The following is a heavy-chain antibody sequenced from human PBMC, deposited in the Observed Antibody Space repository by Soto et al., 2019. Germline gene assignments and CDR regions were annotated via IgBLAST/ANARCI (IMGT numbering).Heavy chain of an antibody. CDR1: GGSISSSNW. J-gene: IGHJ6*02. Sequence: QVQLQESGPGLVKPSGTLSLTCAVSGGSISSSNWWSWVRQYPGKGLEWVGEIYHSGSTNYSPSLKSRVTISVDKSKNQFSLKLNSVTAADTAVYYCARGPGGNGYYSPYSYYYAMDVWGQGTTVTVSS. D-gene: IGHD3-3*01. V-gene: IGHV4-4*02. CDR3: ARGPGGNGYYSPYSYYYAMDV. CDR2: IYHSGST.